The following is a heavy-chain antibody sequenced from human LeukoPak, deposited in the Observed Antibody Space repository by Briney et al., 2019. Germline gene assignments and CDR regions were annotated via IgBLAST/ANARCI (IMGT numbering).Heavy chain of an antibody. V-gene: IGHV4-59*12. J-gene: IGHJ5*02. Sequence: PSETLSLTCNVSSGSISSYYWSWIRQPPGKGLEWIGYIYYSGSTNYNPSLKSRVTISVDTSKNQFSLKLSSVTAADTAVYYCARGYNWFDPWGQGTLVTVSS. CDR2: IYYSGST. CDR3: ARGYNWFDP. CDR1: SGSISSYY.